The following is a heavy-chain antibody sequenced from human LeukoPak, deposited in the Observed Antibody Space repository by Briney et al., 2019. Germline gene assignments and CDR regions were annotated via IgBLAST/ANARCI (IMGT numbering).Heavy chain of an antibody. D-gene: IGHD6-6*01. CDR3: ARDDGSSSRNAYGI. Sequence: GASVKVSCKASGYTFIGCYMHWVRQAPGQGLEWMGWINPKSGGTNYAQKIQGRVTMTRDTSISISYMELSGLTSDDTAVYYCARDDGSSSRNAYGIWGQGTMVTVSS. J-gene: IGHJ3*02. CDR2: INPKSGGT. V-gene: IGHV1-2*02. CDR1: GYTFIGCY.